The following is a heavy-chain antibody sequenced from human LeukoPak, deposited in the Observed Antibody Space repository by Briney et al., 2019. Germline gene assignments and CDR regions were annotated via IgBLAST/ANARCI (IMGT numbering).Heavy chain of an antibody. CDR1: GFAFSSYN. CDR2: ISTTSTYI. D-gene: IGHD2-2*01. J-gene: IGHJ4*02. Sequence: KPGGPLRLSCAASGFAFSSYNMKWVRQAPGKGLEWVSFISTTSTYIYYADSVKGRFTVSRDNSKNLLYLQMYSLRVEDRAVYYCARAGTCSSTSCDGGIEYWGQGTLVTVSS. V-gene: IGHV3-21*06. CDR3: ARAGTCSSTSCDGGIEY.